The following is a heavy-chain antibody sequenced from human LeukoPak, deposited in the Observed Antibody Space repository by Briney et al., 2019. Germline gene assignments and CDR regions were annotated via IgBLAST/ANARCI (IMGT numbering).Heavy chain of an antibody. Sequence: ASVKVSCKASGGTFSSYAISWVRQAPGQGLEWMGGIIPIFGPANYAQKFQGRVTITTDESTSTAYMELSSLRSEDTAVYYCARLEIAVAGPDYWGQGTLVTVSS. CDR2: IIPIFGPA. D-gene: IGHD6-19*01. CDR1: GGTFSSYA. V-gene: IGHV1-69*05. CDR3: ARLEIAVAGPDY. J-gene: IGHJ4*02.